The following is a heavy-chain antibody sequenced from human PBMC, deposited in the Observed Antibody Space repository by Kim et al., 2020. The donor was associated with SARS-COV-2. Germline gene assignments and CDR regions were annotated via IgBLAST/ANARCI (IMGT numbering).Heavy chain of an antibody. CDR2: ISGSGGST. CDR3: AKSLFTSGVVVTAIFDY. CDR1: GFTFSSYA. J-gene: IGHJ4*02. D-gene: IGHD2-21*02. V-gene: IGHV3-23*01. Sequence: GGSLRLSCAASGFTFSSYAMSWVRQAPGKGLEWVSAISGSGGSTYYADSVKGRFTISRDNSKNTLYLQMNSLRAEDTAVYYCAKSLFTSGVVVTAIFDYWGQGTLVTVSS.